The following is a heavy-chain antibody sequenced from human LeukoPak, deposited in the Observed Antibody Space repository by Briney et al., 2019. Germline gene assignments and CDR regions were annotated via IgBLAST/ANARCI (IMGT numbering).Heavy chain of an antibody. CDR3: ARGFWTGYSPAWNHYFDY. V-gene: IGHV3-30*03. D-gene: IGHD3/OR15-3a*01. CDR1: AFTFSSYA. CDR2: ISYDGSKK. Sequence: GGSLRLSCAASAFTFSSYAMHWVRQAPGKGLEWVAVISYDGSKKYYADSVKGRFTISRGNSQNTLYLEMNSLKTEDTAVYYCARGFWTGYSPAWNHYFDYWGQGTLVTVSS. J-gene: IGHJ4*02.